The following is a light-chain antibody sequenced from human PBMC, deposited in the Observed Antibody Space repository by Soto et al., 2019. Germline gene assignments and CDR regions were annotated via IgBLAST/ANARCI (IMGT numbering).Light chain of an antibody. V-gene: IGKV1-5*01. CDR2: DVS. Sequence: DIQMTQSPSTLSASVGDRVTITCRASQSISTWLAWFQQKPGQAPKLLIYDVSSLQSGVPSRFSGSGSGTEFTLTISSMQPDDFATYYCQQYNGLPTWTFGQGTKVEMK. CDR1: QSISTW. CDR3: QQYNGLPTWT. J-gene: IGKJ1*01.